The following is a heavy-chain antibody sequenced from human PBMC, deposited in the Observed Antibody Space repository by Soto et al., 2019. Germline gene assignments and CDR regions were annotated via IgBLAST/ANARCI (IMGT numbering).Heavy chain of an antibody. CDR3: ARHLRSTTFDS. CDR1: GDTFTNFW. V-gene: IGHV5-51*01. Sequence: GESLKISCEVSGDTFTNFWIGWVRQMPGKGLEWMGIIFPRDSDTRYSPSFQGRVTISVDKSINTAYLQWSSLKASDTAMYYCARHLRSTTFDSWGRGTLVTVSS. D-gene: IGHD1-26*01. J-gene: IGHJ4*02. CDR2: IFPRDSDT.